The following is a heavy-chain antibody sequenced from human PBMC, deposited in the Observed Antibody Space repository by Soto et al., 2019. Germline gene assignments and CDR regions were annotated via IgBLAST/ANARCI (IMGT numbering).Heavy chain of an antibody. CDR2: ISGSGGST. J-gene: IGHJ6*02. Sequence: GGSLRLSCAASGFTFSSYAMSWVRQAPGQGLEWVSAISGSGGSTYYADSVKGRFTISRDNAKNSLYLQMNSLRAEDTAVYYCARDPAFGATVPEDYYGMDVWGQGTTVTVSS. CDR1: GFTFSSYA. D-gene: IGHD1-26*01. V-gene: IGHV3-23*01. CDR3: ARDPAFGATVPEDYYGMDV.